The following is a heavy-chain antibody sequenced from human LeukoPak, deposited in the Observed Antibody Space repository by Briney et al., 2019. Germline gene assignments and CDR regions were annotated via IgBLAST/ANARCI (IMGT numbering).Heavy chain of an antibody. D-gene: IGHD2-2*01. CDR1: GYSISSVYY. V-gene: IGHV4-38-2*02. J-gene: IGHJ2*01. Sequence: SETLSLTCTVSGYSISSVYYWGWIPPPPGKGLEWVGSIYHSGSTYYNPSLKSRVTISLDTSTNPFYLTLSSVTAADTAVYYCARYCSSTSCYGQALGYFDLWGRGTLVTVSS. CDR3: ARYCSSTSCYGQALGYFDL. CDR2: IYHSGST.